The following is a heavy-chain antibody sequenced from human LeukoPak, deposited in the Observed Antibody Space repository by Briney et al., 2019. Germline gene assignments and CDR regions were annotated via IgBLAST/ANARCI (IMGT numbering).Heavy chain of an antibody. Sequence: KPSETLSLTCTVSGGSISSSNYYWGWIRQPPGKGLEWIAEINHSGSTNYNPSLKSRVTMSVDTSKSQFSLRLSSVTAADTAVYYCARGSREGYNYFDSWGQGTLVTVSS. D-gene: IGHD5-24*01. CDR2: INHSGST. J-gene: IGHJ4*02. CDR3: ARGSREGYNYFDS. V-gene: IGHV4-39*07. CDR1: GGSISSSNYY.